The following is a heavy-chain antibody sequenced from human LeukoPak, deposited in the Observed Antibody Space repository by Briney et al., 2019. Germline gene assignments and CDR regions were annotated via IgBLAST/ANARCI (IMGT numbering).Heavy chain of an antibody. CDR1: GFTFSSYG. CDR2: IWYDGSNK. V-gene: IGHV3-33*01. Sequence: PGGSLRLSYAASGFTFSSYGMHWVRQAPGKGLEWVAVIWYDGSNKYYADSVKGRFTISRDNSKNTLYLQMNSLRAEDTAVYYCARDRLPYDSSGYYDYWGQGTLVTVSS. CDR3: ARDRLPYDSSGYYDY. J-gene: IGHJ4*02. D-gene: IGHD3-22*01.